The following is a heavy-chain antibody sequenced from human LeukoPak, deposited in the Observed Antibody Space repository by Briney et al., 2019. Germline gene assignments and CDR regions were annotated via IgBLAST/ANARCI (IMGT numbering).Heavy chain of an antibody. Sequence: GGSLRLSCAASQFTFSDFSMTWIRQSPGKGLEWVSYISRRSSSIYHADSVKGRFTISRDNAKNSLYLQMNSLRAEDTAVYYWAKWRTAHSGYDSEDAFDIWEQGTLVSVSS. V-gene: IGHV3-11*04. D-gene: IGHD5-12*01. CDR2: ISRRSSSI. CDR3: AKWRTAHSGYDSEDAFDI. CDR1: QFTFSDFS. J-gene: IGHJ3*02.